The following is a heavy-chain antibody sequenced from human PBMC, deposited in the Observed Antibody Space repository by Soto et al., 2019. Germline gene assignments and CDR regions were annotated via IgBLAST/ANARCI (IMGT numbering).Heavy chain of an antibody. CDR1: GFTFSRYW. D-gene: IGHD3-10*01. CDR3: ARVGGLLWFGELLSPYYFDY. CDR2: IYSGGST. V-gene: IGHV3-53*01. J-gene: IGHJ4*02. Sequence: GGSLRLSCAASGFTFSRYWMTWVRQSPGKGLEWVSVIYSGGSTYYADSVKGRFTISRDNSKNTLYLQMNSLRAEDTAVYYCARVGGLLWFGELLSPYYFDYWGQGTLVTVSS.